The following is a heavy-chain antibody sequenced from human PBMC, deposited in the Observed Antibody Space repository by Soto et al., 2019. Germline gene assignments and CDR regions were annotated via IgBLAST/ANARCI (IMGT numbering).Heavy chain of an antibody. CDR1: GFTFSAHG. Sequence: QVXLVQSGAEVKRPGASVKVACKASGFTFSAHGITWVRQAPGQGLEWLGWIGASNGNTKYAPRLXXXXXXTTXTXXXXXXXXXXXXXXXXXXXXXXXRXRSSENYLKWLDYWGQGTLVXVSX. V-gene: IGHV1-18*01. CDR3: XRXRSSENYLKWLDY. D-gene: IGHD3-22*01. J-gene: IGHJ4*02. CDR2: IGASNGNT.